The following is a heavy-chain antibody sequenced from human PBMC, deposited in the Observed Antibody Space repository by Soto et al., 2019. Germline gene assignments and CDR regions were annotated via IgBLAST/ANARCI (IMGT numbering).Heavy chain of an antibody. CDR3: ARDIEESQLLYDASDI. CDR1: GFTIDDYA. Sequence: PGGSLRRSWAASGFTIDDYAMHWVRQAPGKGLEWVSGISWDSNSIGYADSVKGRFTISRDNAKNSLYLQMNSLRTEDTAFYYCARDIEESQLLYDASDIWGQGTMVTVSS. D-gene: IGHD2-21*01. CDR2: ISWDSNSI. V-gene: IGHV3-9*01. J-gene: IGHJ3*02.